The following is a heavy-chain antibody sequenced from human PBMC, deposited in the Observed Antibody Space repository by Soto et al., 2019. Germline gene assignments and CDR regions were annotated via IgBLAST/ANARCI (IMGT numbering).Heavy chain of an antibody. Sequence: GGSLRLSCAASGFTFSTYSMNWVRQAPGKGLEWVSYISNTNNTIYYADSLKGRFTISRDNAKNSLYLQMNSLRAEDTAVYYCARTRGVSSIMGFDYWGRGTLVTVSS. D-gene: IGHD2-15*01. CDR2: ISNTNNTI. J-gene: IGHJ4*02. CDR3: ARTRGVSSIMGFDY. V-gene: IGHV3-48*01. CDR1: GFTFSTYS.